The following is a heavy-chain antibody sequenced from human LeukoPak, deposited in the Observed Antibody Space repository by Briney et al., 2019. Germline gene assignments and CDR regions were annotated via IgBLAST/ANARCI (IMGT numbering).Heavy chain of an antibody. CDR1: GGSISSSSYY. D-gene: IGHD6-13*01. CDR3: ARASSRGRVEKSRPYDAFDI. CDR2: IYYSGST. V-gene: IGHV4-61*01. J-gene: IGHJ3*02. Sequence: SETLSLTCTVSGGSISSSSYYWSWIRQPPGKGLEWIGYIYYSGSTNYNPSLKSRVTISVDTSKNQFSLKLSSVTAADTAVYYCARASSRGRVEKSRPYDAFDIWGQGTMVTVSS.